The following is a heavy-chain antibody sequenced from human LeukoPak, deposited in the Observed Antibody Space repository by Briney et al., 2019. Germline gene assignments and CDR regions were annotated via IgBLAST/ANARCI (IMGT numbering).Heavy chain of an antibody. Sequence: PGGSLRLSCAASGFTFSSYSMNWVRQAPGKGLEWVSSISSSSSYIYYADSVKGRFTISRDNAKNSLYLQMNSLRAEDTALYHCARAGESYGHFDYWGQGTLVTVSS. CDR1: GFTFSSYS. V-gene: IGHV3-21*04. J-gene: IGHJ4*02. D-gene: IGHD5-18*01. CDR2: ISSSSSYI. CDR3: ARAGESYGHFDY.